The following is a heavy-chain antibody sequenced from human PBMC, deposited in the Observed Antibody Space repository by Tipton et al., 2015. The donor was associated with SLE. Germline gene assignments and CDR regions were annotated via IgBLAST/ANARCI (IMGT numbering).Heavy chain of an antibody. Sequence: TLSLTCTVSGASISSFYWSWIRQPPGKGLEWIGAFYYSGSTDYNPSLKSRVTISLDTSKNQVSLKLTSVTAADTAVYYCARGWYSRNWEWWFDPWGQGTLVTVSS. CDR3: ARGWYSRNWEWWFDP. V-gene: IGHV4-59*01. CDR1: GASISSFY. CDR2: FYYSGST. J-gene: IGHJ5*02. D-gene: IGHD6-13*01.